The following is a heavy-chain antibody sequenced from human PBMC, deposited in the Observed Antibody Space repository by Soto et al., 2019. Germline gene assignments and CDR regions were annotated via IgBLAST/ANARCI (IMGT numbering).Heavy chain of an antibody. J-gene: IGHJ4*02. D-gene: IGHD3-16*01. V-gene: IGHV4-39*01. CDR3: ARQTGVFGHYFDY. Sequence: QLRLQEAGPGLVKPSETLSLTCTVSGGSISSSSYYWGWIRQPPGKGPDWIGAIYYNGNTYYNPSLKSRVTMSVDTSKNQFSLKLSSATAADTAMYYCARQTGVFGHYFDYWGQGTLVTVSS. CDR1: GGSISSSSYY. CDR2: IYYNGNT.